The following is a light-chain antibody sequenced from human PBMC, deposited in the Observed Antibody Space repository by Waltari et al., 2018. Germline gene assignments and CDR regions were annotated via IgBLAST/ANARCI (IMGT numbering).Light chain of an antibody. Sequence: QSVLTPPPSMSGIPGQRVTISCSGRHSNTGSTLVYWYQQFPGMAPQLLIFRNTLPPSGVPDQFAASKAGASASLAMSGLRSEDEADSYCAAWDDSLSGRVFGGGTKLTV. CDR2: RNT. J-gene: IGLJ2*01. CDR3: AAWDDSLSGRV. V-gene: IGLV1-47*01. CDR1: HSNTGSTL.